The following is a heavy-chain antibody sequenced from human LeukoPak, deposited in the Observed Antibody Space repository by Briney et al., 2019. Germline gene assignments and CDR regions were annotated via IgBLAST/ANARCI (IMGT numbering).Heavy chain of an antibody. D-gene: IGHD3-22*01. Sequence: SETLSLTCTVSGGSISSVSYYWSWIRQPAGKGLEWIGRIYTSGSTNYNPSLKSRVTISVDTSKNQFSLKLSYVTAADTAVYYCASDRYYDSSGPADWGQGTLVTVSS. CDR2: IYTSGST. J-gene: IGHJ4*02. V-gene: IGHV4-61*02. CDR3: ASDRYYDSSGPAD. CDR1: GGSISSVSYY.